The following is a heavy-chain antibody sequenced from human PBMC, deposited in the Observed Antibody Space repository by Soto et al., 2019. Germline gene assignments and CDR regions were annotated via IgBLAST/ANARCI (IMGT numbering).Heavy chain of an antibody. J-gene: IGHJ5*02. D-gene: IGHD2-2*01. CDR3: VRDVAPGAAASRGLGGFNP. CDR2: INHEGSEE. Sequence: PGGSLSLCCAASGFTLAGYWVSWVRQAPGKGLEWVASINHEGSEEHYVASVKGRFAISRDTAQNSVCLQRESLRADDTAAYYGVRDVAPGAAASRGLGGFNPWGQRRVVTVS. V-gene: IGHV3-7*03. CDR1: GFTLAGYW.